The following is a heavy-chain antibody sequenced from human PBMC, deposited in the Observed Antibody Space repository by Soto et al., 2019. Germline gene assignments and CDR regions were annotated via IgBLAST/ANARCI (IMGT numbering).Heavy chain of an antibody. J-gene: IGHJ4*02. Sequence: GGSLRLSCAASGFTFSYYWMHWVRQAPGQGLVWVSRIHSDGSSTTYADSVKGRFTISRDNSKNTLYLQMNSLRAEDTAVYYCAKTGTGYFDYWGKETLVPVSS. CDR2: IHSDGSST. D-gene: IGHD2-15*01. CDR3: AKTGTGYFDY. V-gene: IGHV3-74*01. CDR1: GFTFSYYW.